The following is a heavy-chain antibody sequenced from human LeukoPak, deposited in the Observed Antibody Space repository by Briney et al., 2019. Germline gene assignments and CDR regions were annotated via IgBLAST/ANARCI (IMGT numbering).Heavy chain of an antibody. V-gene: IGHV3-15*01. CDR2: IKSKTDGGTT. Sequence: GGSLRLSCAASGFTFSNAWMSWVRQAPGKGLEWVGLIKSKTDGGTTDYAAPVKGRFTISRDDSKNTLYLQMNSLKTEDTAVYYCTTEAEGWFDPWGQGTLVTVSS. CDR1: GFTFSNAW. CDR3: TTEAEGWFDP. J-gene: IGHJ5*02.